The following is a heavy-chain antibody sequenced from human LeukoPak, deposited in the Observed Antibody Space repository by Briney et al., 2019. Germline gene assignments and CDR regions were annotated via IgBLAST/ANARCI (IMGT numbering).Heavy chain of an antibody. CDR3: ARGAHYHDSSDGYDY. V-gene: IGHV1-2*02. CDR2: INSNSGGT. J-gene: IGHJ4*02. D-gene: IGHD3-22*01. CDR1: GYTFTGYY. Sequence: ASVKVSCKASGYTFTGYYMHWVRQAPGQGLEWMGWINSNSGGTNYAQKFQGRVTMTRDTSIIVYMDLSRLRSDDTAVYYCARGAHYHDSSDGYDYWGQGTLVTVSS.